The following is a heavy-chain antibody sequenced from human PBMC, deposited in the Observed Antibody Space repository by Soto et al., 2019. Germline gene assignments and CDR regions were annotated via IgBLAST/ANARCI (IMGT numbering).Heavy chain of an antibody. CDR2: IRHNGIT. D-gene: IGHD3-22*01. CDR1: GGSISSSNR. CDR3: ARDRDSSDTGGMDV. J-gene: IGHJ6*02. V-gene: IGHV4-4*02. Sequence: QVQLQESGPGLVKPSGTLSLTCAVSGGSISSSNRWSWVRQPPGNGLEWIGEIRHNGITNYNPSLKSRVTISVDKSKNQFSLNLSSVTAADTALYYCARDRDSSDTGGMDVWGQGTTVTVSS.